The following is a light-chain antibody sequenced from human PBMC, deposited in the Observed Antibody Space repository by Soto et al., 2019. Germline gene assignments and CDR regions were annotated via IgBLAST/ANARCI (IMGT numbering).Light chain of an antibody. CDR1: SSDVGGYTY. J-gene: IGLJ2*01. CDR3: SSYAGSNNLV. V-gene: IGLV2-8*01. Sequence: QSVLTQPPSASGSPGQSVTITWTATSSDVGGYTYVSWYRQHPGKAPKLMIYEVSKRPSGVPDRFSGSKSGNTASLTVSGLQAEDEADYYCSSYAGSNNLVFGGGTKLTVL. CDR2: EVS.